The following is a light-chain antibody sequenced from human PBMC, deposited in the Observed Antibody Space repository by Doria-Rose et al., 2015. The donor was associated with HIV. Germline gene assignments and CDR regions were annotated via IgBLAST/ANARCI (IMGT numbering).Light chain of an antibody. CDR1: QSFSSTY. CDR3: HQYGTSWT. Sequence: TQSPGTLSLSPGERATLSCRASQSFSSTYLAWYKQKPGQAPGLLIYDGSTRATGIPDRFSASGSGTDFTLTINGLEPEDFALYYCHQYGTSWTFGQGTKVEI. CDR2: DGS. J-gene: IGKJ1*01. V-gene: IGKV3-20*01.